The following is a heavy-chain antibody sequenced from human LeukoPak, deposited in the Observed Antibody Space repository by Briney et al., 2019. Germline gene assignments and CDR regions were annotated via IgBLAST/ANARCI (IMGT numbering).Heavy chain of an antibody. CDR3: ARDRECRGGSCYFDY. D-gene: IGHD2-15*01. J-gene: IGHJ4*02. CDR2: ISSSGSTI. CDR1: GFTFSSYE. V-gene: IGHV3-48*03. Sequence: GGSLRLSCAASGFTFSSYEMNWVRQAPGKGLEWVSYISSSGSTIYYADSVKGRFTISRDNAKNSLYLQMNSLRAEDTAVYYCARDRECRGGSCYFDYWGQGTLVTVSS.